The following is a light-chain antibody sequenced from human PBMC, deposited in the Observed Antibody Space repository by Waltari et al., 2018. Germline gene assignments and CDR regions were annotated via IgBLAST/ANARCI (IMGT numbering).Light chain of an antibody. CDR3: QQYYTTPRT. CDR1: QSVLYSSNNKNY. J-gene: IGKJ1*01. V-gene: IGKV4-1*01. CDR2: WAS. Sequence: DIVMTQSPDSLAVSLGERATTNCKSSQSVLYSSNNKNYLAWYQQKPGQPPKLLIYWASTRESGVPDRFSGSESGTDFTLTISSLQAEDVAVYYCQQYYTTPRTFGQGTKVEIK.